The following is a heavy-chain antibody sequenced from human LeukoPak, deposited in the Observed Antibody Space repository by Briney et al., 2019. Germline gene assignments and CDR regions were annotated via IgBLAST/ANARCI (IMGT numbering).Heavy chain of an antibody. V-gene: IGHV3-23*01. J-gene: IGHJ4*02. CDR2: ISGSGGST. Sequence: GGSLRLSCAASGFTFSSYAMSWVRQAPGKGLEWVSAISGSGGSTYYADSVKGRFTISRDNSKNTLYLQMNSLRAEDAAVYYCAKGGKYYYDSSGYSQDWGQGTLVTVSS. D-gene: IGHD3-22*01. CDR1: GFTFSSYA. CDR3: AKGGKYYYDSSGYSQD.